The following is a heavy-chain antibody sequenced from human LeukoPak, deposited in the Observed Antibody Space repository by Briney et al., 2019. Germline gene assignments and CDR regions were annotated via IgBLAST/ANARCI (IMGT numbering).Heavy chain of an antibody. V-gene: IGHV4-38-2*02. CDR2: IYRSGST. CDR3: ARTTEGGYTYGYFYYYYMDV. CDR1: GYSISSGYY. J-gene: IGHJ6*03. D-gene: IGHD5-18*01. Sequence: SETLSLTCTVSGYSISSGYYWGWIRQSPGKGLEWIATIYRSGSTYYNPSLKSRVTISIDTSKNQFSLKLSSVTAADTAVYYCARTTEGGYTYGYFYYYYMDVWGKGTTVTISS.